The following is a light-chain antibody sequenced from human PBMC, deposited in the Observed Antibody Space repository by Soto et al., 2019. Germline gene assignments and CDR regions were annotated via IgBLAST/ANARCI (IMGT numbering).Light chain of an antibody. CDR3: QQYNYWPWT. J-gene: IGKJ1*01. CDR1: QSVSTG. Sequence: EIVMTQSPATLSVSPGERATLSCRASQSVSTGLAWYQQKPGQAPRPLIYGASARATGIPARFSGSGSGTEFTLTISSLQSEDFAVYFCQQYNYWPWTFGQGTEVEI. CDR2: GAS. V-gene: IGKV3-15*01.